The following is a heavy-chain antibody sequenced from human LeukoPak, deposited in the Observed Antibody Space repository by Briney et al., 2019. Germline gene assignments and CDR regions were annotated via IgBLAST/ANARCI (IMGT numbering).Heavy chain of an antibody. D-gene: IGHD3-22*01. V-gene: IGHV3-66*04. CDR3: AGREHYFDISRYYFY. CDR2: IYSGGST. Sequence: GGSLRLSCAASGFTVGSNTMSWVRQAPGKGLEWVSVIYSGGSTYYADCVKGRFTISRDNSKYPQYLQMNSLRTEDTAVYYCAGREHYFDISRYYFYWGQGTLVTVSS. J-gene: IGHJ4*02. CDR1: GFTVGSNT.